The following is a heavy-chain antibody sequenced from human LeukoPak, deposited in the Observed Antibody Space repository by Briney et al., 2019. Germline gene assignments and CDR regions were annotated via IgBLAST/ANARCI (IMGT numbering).Heavy chain of an antibody. CDR3: ATGGVTVTNPAVSYYFDY. V-gene: IGHV1-69*13. CDR2: IIPIFGTA. Sequence: ASVKVSCKASGGTFSSYAISWVRQAPGQGLEWMGGIIPIFGTANYAQKFQGRVTITADESTSTAYMELSSLRSEDTAVYYCATGGVTVTNPAVSYYFDYWGQGTLVTVSS. D-gene: IGHD4-17*01. J-gene: IGHJ4*02. CDR1: GGTFSSYA.